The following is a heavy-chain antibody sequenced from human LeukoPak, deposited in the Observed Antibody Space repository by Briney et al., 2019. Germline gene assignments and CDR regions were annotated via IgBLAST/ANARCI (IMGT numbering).Heavy chain of an antibody. CDR1: GYTFTSYG. V-gene: IGHV1-18*01. Sequence: ASVKVSCKASGYTFTSYGISWVRQAPGQGLEWMGWISAYNGNTNYAQKLQGRVTMTTDTSTSTAYMELRSLRSDDTAVYYCARAITMIVVVMADYWGQGTLVTVSS. D-gene: IGHD3-22*01. CDR3: ARAITMIVVVMADY. J-gene: IGHJ4*02. CDR2: ISAYNGNT.